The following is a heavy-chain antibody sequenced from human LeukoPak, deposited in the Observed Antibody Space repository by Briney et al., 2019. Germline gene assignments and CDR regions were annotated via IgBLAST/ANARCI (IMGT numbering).Heavy chain of an antibody. CDR2: ISGSGGST. Sequence: GGSLRLSCAASGFTFSSYAMSWVRQAPGKGLEWVSAISGSGGSTYYADSVKGRFTISRDNSKNTLYLQMNSLRAEDAAVYYCAVGTAMRYHYWGQGTLVTVSS. CDR1: GFTFSSYA. V-gene: IGHV3-23*01. CDR3: AVGTAMRYHY. D-gene: IGHD5-18*01. J-gene: IGHJ4*02.